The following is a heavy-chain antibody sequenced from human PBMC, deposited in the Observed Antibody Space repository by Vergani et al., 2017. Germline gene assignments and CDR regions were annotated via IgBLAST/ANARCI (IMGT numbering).Heavy chain of an antibody. D-gene: IGHD1-26*01. V-gene: IGHV4-59*01. Sequence: QVQLQESGPGLVKPSETLSLTCTVSGGSINSYYWSWIRQPPGKGLEWIGYIYYSGSTNYNPSLKSRVTISVDTSKNQFSLKLSSVIAADTAVYYCARNKWETYWYFDLWGRGTLITVSS. CDR1: GGSINSYY. CDR2: IYYSGST. J-gene: IGHJ2*01. CDR3: ARNKWETYWYFDL.